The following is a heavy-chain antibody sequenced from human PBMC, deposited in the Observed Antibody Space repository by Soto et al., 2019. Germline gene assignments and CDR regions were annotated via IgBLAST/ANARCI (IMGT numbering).Heavy chain of an antibody. V-gene: IGHV4-4*07. CDR2: IYTSGST. CDR3: ARVALSGVAHFDY. CDR1: GGSISSYY. Sequence: ASETLSLTGTVSGGSISSYYWSWIRQPAGKGLEWIGRIYTSGSTNYNPSRKSRVTRSVDTSKNQFSLKLSSVTAAAPAVYYCARVALSGVAHFDYWGQGTLVTVSS. J-gene: IGHJ4*02. D-gene: IGHD3-3*01.